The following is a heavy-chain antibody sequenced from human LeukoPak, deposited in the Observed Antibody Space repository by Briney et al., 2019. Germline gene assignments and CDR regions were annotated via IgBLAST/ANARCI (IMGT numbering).Heavy chain of an antibody. CDR3: ARDYYDSSGYYYFDY. Sequence: ASVTVSCKASGYTFTSYYMHWVRQAPGQGLEWMGIINPSGGSTSYAQKFQGRVTMTRDTSTSTVYMELSSLRSEDTAVYYCARDYYDSSGYYYFDYWGQGTLVTVSS. CDR1: GYTFTSYY. V-gene: IGHV1-46*01. J-gene: IGHJ4*02. D-gene: IGHD3-22*01. CDR2: INPSGGST.